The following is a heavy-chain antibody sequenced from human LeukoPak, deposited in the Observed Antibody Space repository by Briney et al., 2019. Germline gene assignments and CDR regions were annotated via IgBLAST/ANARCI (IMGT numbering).Heavy chain of an antibody. CDR1: GITLSNYG. CDR2: ISGSGGTT. D-gene: IGHD3-22*01. CDR3: AKRGVVIRVILVGFHKEAYYFDS. V-gene: IGHV3-23*01. J-gene: IGHJ4*02. Sequence: GSLRLSCAVSGITLSNYGMSWVRQAPGKGLEWVAGISGSGGTTNYADPVKGRFTISRDNPKNTLFLHMNSLRAEDTAVYFCAKRGVVIRVILVGFHKEAYYFDSWGQGALVTVSS.